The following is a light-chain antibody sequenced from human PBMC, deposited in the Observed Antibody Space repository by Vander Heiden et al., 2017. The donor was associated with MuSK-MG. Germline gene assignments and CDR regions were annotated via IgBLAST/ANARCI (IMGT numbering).Light chain of an antibody. Sequence: SYELTQPPSVSVSPGQTASITCSGDKLGDKYACWYQQKPGQSPVLVIYQDSKRPSGIPERFSGSNSGNKATLTISGTQAMDESYYYCQAWDSRTGVFGGGTKLTVL. CDR2: QDS. V-gene: IGLV3-1*01. CDR1: KLGDKY. J-gene: IGLJ2*01. CDR3: QAWDSRTGV.